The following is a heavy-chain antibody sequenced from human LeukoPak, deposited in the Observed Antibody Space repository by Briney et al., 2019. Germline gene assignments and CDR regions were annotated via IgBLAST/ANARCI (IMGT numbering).Heavy chain of an antibody. D-gene: IGHD3-9*01. CDR2: TSYDGRTK. CDR1: GFTFSSYG. J-gene: IGHJ4*02. CDR3: AKDGARYLLTYYFEY. V-gene: IGHV3-30*18. Sequence: GGSLRLSCAASGFTFSSYGMHWVRQAPGKGLEWVAVTSYDGRTKYYADSVKGRFTISRDNPKNTLHLQMNSLRAEDSAVYYCAKDGARYLLTYYFEYWGQGTLVTVSS.